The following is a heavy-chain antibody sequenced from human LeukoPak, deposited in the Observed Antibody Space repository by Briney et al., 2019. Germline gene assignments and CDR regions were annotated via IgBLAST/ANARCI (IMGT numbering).Heavy chain of an antibody. J-gene: IGHJ4*02. CDR2: INHSGSI. V-gene: IGHV4-34*01. CDR3: ARVLPGIAVAAD. CDR1: GGSFSGCY. D-gene: IGHD6-19*01. Sequence: SETLSLTCAVYGGSFSGCYWSWIRQPPGKGLEWIGEINHSGSINYNPSLKSRVTISVDTSKNQFSLKVTYVTDADTAIYYCARVLPGIAVAADWGQGTLVTVSP.